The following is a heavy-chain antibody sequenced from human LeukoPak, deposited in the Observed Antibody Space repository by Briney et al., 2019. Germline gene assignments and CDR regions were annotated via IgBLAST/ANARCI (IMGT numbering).Heavy chain of an antibody. Sequence: SETLSLTCTVSGGSISSYYWSWIRQPPGKGLELIGYIYYSGSTNYNPSLKSRVTISVDTSKNQFSLKLSSVTAADTAVYYCARGTTVTPWDYWGQGTLVTVSS. J-gene: IGHJ4*02. CDR3: ARGTTVTPWDY. CDR1: GGSISSYY. D-gene: IGHD4-17*01. V-gene: IGHV4-59*01. CDR2: IYYSGST.